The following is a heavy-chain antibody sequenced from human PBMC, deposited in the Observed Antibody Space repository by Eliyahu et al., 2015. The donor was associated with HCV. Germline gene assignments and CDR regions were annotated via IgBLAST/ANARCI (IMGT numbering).Heavy chain of an antibody. CDR2: IIPILGIA. V-gene: IGHV1-69*02. CDR3: ARAPEGATGYYYYGMDV. J-gene: IGHJ6*02. Sequence: QVQLVQSGAEVKKPGSSVKVSCKASGGTFSSYTISWVRQAPGQGLEWMGRIIPILGIANYAQKFQGRVTITADKSTSTAYMELSSLRSEDTAVYYCARAPEGATGYYYYGMDVWGQGTTVTVSS. CDR1: GGTFSSYT.